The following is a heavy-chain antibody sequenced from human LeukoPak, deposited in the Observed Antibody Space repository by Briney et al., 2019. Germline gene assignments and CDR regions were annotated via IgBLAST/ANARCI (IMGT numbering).Heavy chain of an antibody. CDR1: GYTFTSYD. Sequence: ASVKVSCKASGYTFTSYDINWVRQATGQGLEWMGWMNPTSGNTGYAQKFQGRVTMTRNTSISTAYMELSSLRSEDTAVYYCARGPHDYGGNSYAFDIWGQGTMVTGSS. CDR2: MNPTSGNT. CDR3: ARGPHDYGGNSYAFDI. D-gene: IGHD4-23*01. V-gene: IGHV1-8*01. J-gene: IGHJ3*02.